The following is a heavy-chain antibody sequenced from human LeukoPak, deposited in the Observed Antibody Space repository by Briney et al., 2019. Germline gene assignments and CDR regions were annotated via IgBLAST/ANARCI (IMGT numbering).Heavy chain of an antibody. J-gene: IGHJ4*02. CDR3: ARAYSSGLIDY. D-gene: IGHD6-19*01. CDR1: GGSISSYY. V-gene: IGHV4-59*01. CDR2: IYYSGST. Sequence: SETLSLTCTVSGGSISSYYWSWIRQPPGKGLEWIGYIYYSGSTNYNPSLKSRVTISVDTSKNQFSLKLSSVTAADTAVYYCARAYSSGLIDYWGQGTLVTVSS.